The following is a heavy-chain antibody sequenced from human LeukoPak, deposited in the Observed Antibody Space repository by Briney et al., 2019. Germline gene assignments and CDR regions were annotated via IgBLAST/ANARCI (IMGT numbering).Heavy chain of an antibody. CDR2: IYSTGST. V-gene: IGHV4-59*11. CDR1: GDSISRHY. D-gene: IGHD1-26*01. Sequence: SETLSLTCIVSGDSISRHYWSWIRQPPEKGPEWIGYIYSTGSTNYNPSLNSRVTISGDTSKNQFSLKLNSVTAADTAVYYCARSRAFNSGAFDPWGQGSLVTVSS. CDR3: ARSRAFNSGAFDP. J-gene: IGHJ5*02.